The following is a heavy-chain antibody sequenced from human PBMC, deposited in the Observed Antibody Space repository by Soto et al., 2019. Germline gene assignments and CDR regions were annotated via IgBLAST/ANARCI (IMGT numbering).Heavy chain of an antibody. CDR3: AKDLLRSGWKPYYYYYGMDV. CDR2: ISYDGSNK. J-gene: IGHJ6*02. Sequence: GSLRLSCAASGFTFSSYAMHWVRQAPGKGLEWVAVISYDGSNKYYADSVKGRFTISRDNSKNTLYLQMNSLRAEDTAVYYCAKDLLRSGWKPYYYYYGMDVWGQGTTVTVSS. D-gene: IGHD1-1*01. V-gene: IGHV3-30-3*01. CDR1: GFTFSSYA.